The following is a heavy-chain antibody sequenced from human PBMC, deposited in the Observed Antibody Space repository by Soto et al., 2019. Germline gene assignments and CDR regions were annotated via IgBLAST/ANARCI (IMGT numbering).Heavy chain of an antibody. J-gene: IGHJ6*03. D-gene: IGHD2-2*01. CDR1: GYTLGIFG. Sequence: PGGSLRRSLAADGYTLGIFGMHLVRQAPGKGMEWVAVIWYDGSNKYYADSVKGRFTISRDNSKNTLYLQMNSLRAEATAVDYCARDGGRTTSCNNDYCLYGWGKGT. CDR2: IWYDGSNK. CDR3: ARDGGRTTSCNNDYCLYG. V-gene: IGHV3-33*01.